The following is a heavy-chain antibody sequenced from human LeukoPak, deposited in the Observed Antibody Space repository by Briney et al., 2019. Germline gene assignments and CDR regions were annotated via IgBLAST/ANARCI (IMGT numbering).Heavy chain of an antibody. CDR2: ISSSSSYI. J-gene: IGHJ4*02. Sequence: GSLRLSCAASGFTFSSYSMNWVRQAPGKGLEWVSSISSSSSYIYYADSVKGRFTISRDNAKNSLYLQMNSLRAEDTAVYYCARVLGRTLDQGGFDYWGQGTLVTVSS. CDR1: GFTFSSYS. D-gene: IGHD2-15*01. V-gene: IGHV3-21*01. CDR3: ARVLGRTLDQGGFDY.